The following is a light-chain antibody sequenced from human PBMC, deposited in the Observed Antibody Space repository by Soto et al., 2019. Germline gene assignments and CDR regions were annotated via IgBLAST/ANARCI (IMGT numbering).Light chain of an antibody. Sequence: DIQMTQSPSTLSASVGDRVTITCRASQSISSWLAGYQQKPGKAPKFLIYKASNLESGVPSRFSGSGAGTEFTLTISSLQPDDFATYYCQQYNSYPVTFGGGTKVEIK. CDR1: QSISSW. V-gene: IGKV1-5*03. CDR3: QQYNSYPVT. CDR2: KAS. J-gene: IGKJ4*01.